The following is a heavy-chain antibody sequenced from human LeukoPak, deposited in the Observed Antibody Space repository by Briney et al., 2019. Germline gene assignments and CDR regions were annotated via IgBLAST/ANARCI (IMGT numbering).Heavy chain of an antibody. CDR1: GYTFTGYY. D-gene: IGHD2-15*01. CDR3: AIGYCSGGSCYSAWAY. V-gene: IGHV1-2*02. CDR2: INPNSGGT. J-gene: IGHJ4*02. Sequence: GASVKVSCKASGYTFTGYYMHWVRQAPGQGLEWMGWINPNSGGTNYARKFQGRVTMTRDTSISTAYMELSRLRSDDTAVYYCAIGYCSGGSCYSAWAYWGQGTLVTVSS.